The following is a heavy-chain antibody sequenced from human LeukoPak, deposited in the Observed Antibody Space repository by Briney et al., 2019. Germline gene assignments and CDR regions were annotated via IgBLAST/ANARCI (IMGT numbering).Heavy chain of an antibody. V-gene: IGHV3-21*01. CDR1: GFAFSSYS. CDR3: ARDIGIAVAGRLPDS. J-gene: IGHJ4*02. D-gene: IGHD6-19*01. Sequence: GGSLRLSCVASGFAFSSYSMNWVRQAPAKELEWVSSINSSSSYIYYADSVKGRFTISRDNAKNSLYLQRNSLRAEDTAVYYCARDIGIAVAGRLPDSWGQGTLVTVSS. CDR2: INSSSSYI.